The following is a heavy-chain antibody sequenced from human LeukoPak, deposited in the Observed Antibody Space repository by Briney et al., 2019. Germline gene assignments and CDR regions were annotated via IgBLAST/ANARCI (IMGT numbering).Heavy chain of an antibody. CDR3: ARGRGCSSTSCYTDYYYYMDV. V-gene: IGHV4-34*01. J-gene: IGHJ6*03. Sequence: KPSETLSLTCAVYGGSFSGYYWGWIRQPPGKGLEWIGEINHSGSTNYNPSLKSRVTISVDTSKNQFSLRLTSVTAADTAVYYCARGRGCSSTSCYTDYYYYMDVWGKGTTVTVSS. CDR2: INHSGST. D-gene: IGHD2-2*02. CDR1: GGSFSGYY.